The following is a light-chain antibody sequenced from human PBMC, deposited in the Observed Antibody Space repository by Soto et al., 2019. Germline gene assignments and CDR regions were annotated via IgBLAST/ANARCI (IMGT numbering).Light chain of an antibody. CDR2: GAS. CDR3: HRYGNSPQP. Sequence: EIVLTQSPGTLSLSPGARATLSCRASQSVSRNFLAWYRQKPGQAPRLLIYGASNRATDTPDRFSGSGSGADFSLTISRLEPEDFAVYYCHRYGNSPQPVGQRNKVDIK. CDR1: QSVSRNF. J-gene: IGKJ1*01. V-gene: IGKV3-20*01.